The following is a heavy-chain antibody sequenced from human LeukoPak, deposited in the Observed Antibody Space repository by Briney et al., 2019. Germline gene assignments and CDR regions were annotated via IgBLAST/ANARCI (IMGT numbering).Heavy chain of an antibody. CDR1: GGSISSYY. Sequence: NSSETLSLTCTVSGGSISSYYWSWIRQPPGKGLEWIGYIYYSGSTNYNPSLKSRVTISVDTSKNQFSLKLSSVTAADTAVYYCARRSVYYGMDVWGQGTTVTVSS. J-gene: IGHJ6*02. CDR2: IYYSGST. CDR3: ARRSVYYGMDV. V-gene: IGHV4-59*08.